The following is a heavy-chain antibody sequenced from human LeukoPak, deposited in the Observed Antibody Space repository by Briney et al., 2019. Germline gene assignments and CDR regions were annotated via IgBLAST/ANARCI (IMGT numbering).Heavy chain of an antibody. J-gene: IGHJ4*02. V-gene: IGHV4-34*01. CDR3: ARAKLRIQLWYMDY. Sequence: PSETLSLTCAVYGGPFSGYYWSWIRQPSGKGLEWIGEINHSGSTNYNPSLKSRVTISVDTSKNQFSLKLSSVTAADTAVYYCARAKLRIQLWYMDYWGQGTLVTVSS. D-gene: IGHD5-18*01. CDR1: GGPFSGYY. CDR2: INHSGST.